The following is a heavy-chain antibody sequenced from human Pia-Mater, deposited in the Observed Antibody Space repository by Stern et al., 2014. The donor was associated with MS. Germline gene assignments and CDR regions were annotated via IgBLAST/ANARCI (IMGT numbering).Heavy chain of an antibody. V-gene: IGHV5-51*01. CDR1: GYNFNIYW. D-gene: IGHD6-19*01. Sequence: VQLVQSGTEVRKPGESLKISCKGSGYNFNIYWIPWVRQMPGKGLEWRGIIYPGDSDSRYSPSFQGHVTFSVDKSISTAYLHLSGLNASDTAMYYCARQTTGWYSDYWGQGTLVAVSS. CDR3: ARQTTGWYSDY. CDR2: IYPGDSDS. J-gene: IGHJ4*02.